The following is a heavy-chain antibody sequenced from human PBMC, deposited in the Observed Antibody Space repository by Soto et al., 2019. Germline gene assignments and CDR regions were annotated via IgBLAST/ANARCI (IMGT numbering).Heavy chain of an antibody. J-gene: IGHJ4*02. CDR2: INGDGTTT. D-gene: IGHD2-21*01. CDR3: VRSREGYNLVADY. V-gene: IGHV3-74*01. Sequence: EAQLVESGGGLVQPGGSLRLSCAASGFTFSGYWMHWVRQAPERGLVWVSRINGDGTTTHYADAVKGRFTISRDNAKNTLYLQMNSLRAEDTSVYSLVRSREGYNLVADYWGQGTLVTVSS. CDR1: GFTFSGYW.